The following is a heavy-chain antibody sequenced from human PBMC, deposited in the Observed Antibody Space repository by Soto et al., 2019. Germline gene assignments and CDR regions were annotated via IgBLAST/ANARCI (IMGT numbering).Heavy chain of an antibody. Sequence: ASVKVSCKASGYTFTSYDINWVRQATGQGLEWMGWMNPNSGNTGYAQKFQGRVTMTRNTSISTAYMELSSLRSEDTAVYYCARGRGGSGSVDACGKGVRGQGTTVTVSS. D-gene: IGHD3-10*01. CDR1: GYTFTSYD. V-gene: IGHV1-8*01. J-gene: IGHJ6*02. CDR2: MNPNSGNT. CDR3: ARGRGGSGSVDACGKGV.